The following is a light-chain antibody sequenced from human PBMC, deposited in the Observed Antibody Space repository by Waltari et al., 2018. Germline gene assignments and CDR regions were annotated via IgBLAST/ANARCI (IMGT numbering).Light chain of an antibody. CDR3: ASYTSRNTLV. CDR1: SRDVGADTY. V-gene: IGLV2-14*03. J-gene: IGLJ1*01. Sequence: QAALTQPAAVSGSPGQSITISCTGTSRDVGADTYIAWYQQHPGNVPNVMVFDVSNRPSGVSPLFSGSTSGNTASLPISGLQAEDEADYYCASYTSRNTLVFGSGTKVTVL. CDR2: DVS.